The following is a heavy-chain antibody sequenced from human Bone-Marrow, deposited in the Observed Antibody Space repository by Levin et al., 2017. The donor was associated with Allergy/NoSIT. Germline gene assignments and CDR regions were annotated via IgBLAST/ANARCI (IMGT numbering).Heavy chain of an antibody. J-gene: IGHJ4*02. CDR3: ARDLGSAHNFALGY. CDR1: DGSISSGTYY. CDR2: IHYRGST. Sequence: ASETLSLTCNASDGSISSGTYYWTWIRQHPGKGLEWIGYIHYRGSTYYNPSLKSRVTISIDTSDDLFSLRLSSVTAADTAVYYCARDLGSAHNFALGYWGLGILVTVSS. D-gene: IGHD1-1*01. V-gene: IGHV4-31*03.